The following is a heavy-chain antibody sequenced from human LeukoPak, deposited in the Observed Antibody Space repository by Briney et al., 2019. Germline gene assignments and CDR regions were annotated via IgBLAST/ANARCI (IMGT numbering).Heavy chain of an antibody. V-gene: IGHV3-30*04. D-gene: IGHD3-10*01. CDR2: ISYDGSNK. CDR1: GFTFSSYA. J-gene: IGHJ4*02. CDR3: ARWEFEELRY. Sequence: GGSLRLSCAASGFTFSSYAMHWVRQAPGKGLEWVAVISYDGSNKYYADSVKGRFTISRDNSKNTLYLQMNSLRAEDTAVYYCARWEFEELRYWGQGTLVTVSS.